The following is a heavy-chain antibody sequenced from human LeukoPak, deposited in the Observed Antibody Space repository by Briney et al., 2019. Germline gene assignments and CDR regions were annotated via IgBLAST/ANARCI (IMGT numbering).Heavy chain of an antibody. V-gene: IGHV3-23*01. CDR2: ISGSGGST. Sequence: TGGSLRLSCAASGFTFSSYAMSWVRQAPGKGLEWVSAISGSGGSTYYADSVKGRFTISRDNSKNTLYLQMNSLRAEDTAVYYCANLVVPAASPPLEYWGQGTLVTVSS. CDR1: GFTFSSYA. CDR3: ANLVVPAASPPLEY. J-gene: IGHJ4*02. D-gene: IGHD2-2*01.